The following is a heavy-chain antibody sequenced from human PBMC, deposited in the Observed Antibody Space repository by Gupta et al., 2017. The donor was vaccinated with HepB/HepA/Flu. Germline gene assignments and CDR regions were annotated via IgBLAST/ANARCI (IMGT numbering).Heavy chain of an antibody. CDR2: IYYSGST. D-gene: IGHD6-19*01. J-gene: IGHJ5*02. V-gene: IGHV4-39*01. Sequence: QLQLQESCPGLAKPSETLSLTCTVSGGSISSSSYYWGWIRQPPGKGLEGMGSIYYSGSTSYNPSLKSRVTISVETPKNKCARKLSSVTAADTAVYYCAKTRAGADTGDWFAPGGQGTIVTVSS. CDR1: GGSISSSSYY. CDR3: AKTRAGADTGDWFAP.